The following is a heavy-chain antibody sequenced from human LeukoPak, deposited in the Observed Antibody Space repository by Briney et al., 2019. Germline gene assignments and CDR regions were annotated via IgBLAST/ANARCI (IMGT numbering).Heavy chain of an antibody. V-gene: IGHV3-30*18. J-gene: IGHJ4*02. Sequence: GGSLRLSCAASGFTFSSYGMHWVRQAPGKGLEWVAVISYDGSNKFYADSVKGRFTISRDNSVNTLYLQMNTLRAEDTAVYYCAKPSSVTYGPGTPYFDYWGQGTLVTVSS. CDR3: AKPSSVTYGPGTPYFDY. CDR1: GFTFSSYG. CDR2: ISYDGSNK. D-gene: IGHD4-17*01.